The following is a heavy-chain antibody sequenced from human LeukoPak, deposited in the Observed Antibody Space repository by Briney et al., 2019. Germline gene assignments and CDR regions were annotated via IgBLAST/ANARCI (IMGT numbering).Heavy chain of an antibody. Sequence: TGGSLRLSCAASGFTFSSYAMSWVRQAPGKGLEWVSAISGSGGSTYYADSVKGRFTISRDNSKTTLYLLMNSLRAEDTAVYYCAKDRYYYDSSGYPDYWGQGTLVTVSS. CDR2: ISGSGGST. J-gene: IGHJ4*02. V-gene: IGHV3-23*01. D-gene: IGHD3-22*01. CDR3: AKDRYYYDSSGYPDY. CDR1: GFTFSSYA.